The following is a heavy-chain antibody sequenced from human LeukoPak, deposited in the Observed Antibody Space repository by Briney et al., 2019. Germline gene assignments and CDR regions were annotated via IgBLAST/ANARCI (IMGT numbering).Heavy chain of an antibody. CDR1: GFTFSSYA. CDR2: ISYDGSDK. J-gene: IGHJ4*02. D-gene: IGHD3-10*01. V-gene: IGHV3-30-3*01. CDR3: AKDIGALSGLAPDY. Sequence: GGSLRLSCAASGFTFSSYAIHWVRQAPGKGLEWVALISYDGSDKYYADSVKGRFTISRDNSKNTLYLQMNSLRAEDTAVYYCAKDIGALSGLAPDYWGQGTLVTVSS.